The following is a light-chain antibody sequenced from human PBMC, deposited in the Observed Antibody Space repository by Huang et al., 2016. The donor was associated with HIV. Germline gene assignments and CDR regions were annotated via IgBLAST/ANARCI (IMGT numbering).Light chain of an antibody. CDR2: GAS. V-gene: IGKV3-20*01. CDR1: HSVRNIY. J-gene: IGKJ1*01. Sequence: EIVLTQSPGTLSLSPGERATLSCRASHSVRNIYLAWYQQKPGQAPRLLIYGASSRATDIPDRFSGSGSGTDFTLTISRLEPEDFAVYFCHQYGSLPRTFGQGTKVEI. CDR3: HQYGSLPRT.